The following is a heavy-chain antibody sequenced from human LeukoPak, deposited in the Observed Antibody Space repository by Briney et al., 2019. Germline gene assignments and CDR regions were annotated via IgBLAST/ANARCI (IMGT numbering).Heavy chain of an antibody. CDR1: GGSFSGYY. D-gene: IGHD6-19*01. CDR2: INHSGST. V-gene: IGHV4-34*01. Sequence: SETLSHTCAVYGGSFSGYYWSWIRQPPGKGLEWIGEINHSGSTNYNPSLKSRVTISVDTSRNQFSLKLRSVTAADTAVYYCARMHSSGWPQYFQNWGQGILVTVSS. CDR3: ARMHSSGWPQYFQN. J-gene: IGHJ1*01.